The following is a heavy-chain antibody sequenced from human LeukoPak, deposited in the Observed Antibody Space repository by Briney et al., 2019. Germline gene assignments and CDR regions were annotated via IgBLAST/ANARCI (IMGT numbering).Heavy chain of an antibody. J-gene: IGHJ4*02. Sequence: GGSLRLSCAASRFTFSDYWMSWVRQAPGKGLEWVASIKRDASDIYYVDSVKGRFIISRDNAKNSLYLQMNSLRAEDTAVYYCARDPDYRGSQPHGYFDYWGQGTLVTVSS. D-gene: IGHD3-16*01. V-gene: IGHV3-7*01. CDR1: RFTFSDYW. CDR2: IKRDASDI. CDR3: ARDPDYRGSQPHGYFDY.